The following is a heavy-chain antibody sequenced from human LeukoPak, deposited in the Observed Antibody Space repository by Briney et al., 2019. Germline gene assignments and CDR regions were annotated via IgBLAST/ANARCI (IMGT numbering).Heavy chain of an antibody. CDR2: IYYSGST. V-gene: IGHV4-59*01. CDR3: ARGTDSSSWYGGFDP. D-gene: IGHD6-13*01. Sequence: SETLSLTRTVSGGSISSYYWSWIRQPPGKGLEWIGYIYYSGSTNYNPSLKSRVTISVDTSKNQFSLKLSSVTAADTAVYYCARGTDSSSWYGGFDPWGQGTLVTVSS. CDR1: GGSISSYY. J-gene: IGHJ5*02.